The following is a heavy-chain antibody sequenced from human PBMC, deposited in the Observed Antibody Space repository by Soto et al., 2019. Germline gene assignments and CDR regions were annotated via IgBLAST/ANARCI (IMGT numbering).Heavy chain of an antibody. CDR1: GFTFSSYG. CDR2: ISYDGSNK. J-gene: IGHJ4*02. Sequence: PGGSLRLSCAASGFTFSSYGMHWVRQAPGKGLEWVAVISYDGSNKYYADSVKGRFTISRDNSKNTLYLQMNSLRAEDTAAYYCAKDGGPRLPLPMHFDYWGQGTLVTVSS. D-gene: IGHD2-15*01. V-gene: IGHV3-30*18. CDR3: AKDGGPRLPLPMHFDY.